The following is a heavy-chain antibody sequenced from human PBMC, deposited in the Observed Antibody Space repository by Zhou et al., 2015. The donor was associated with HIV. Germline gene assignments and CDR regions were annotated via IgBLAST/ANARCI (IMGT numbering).Heavy chain of an antibody. CDR2: ISKTGNTI. J-gene: IGHJ6*02. CDR1: GFTFSDHY. D-gene: IGHD5-12*01. V-gene: IGHV3-11*01. CDR3: ARDRSAYALDV. Sequence: QVQLVESGGGLVKPGGSLRLSCEASGFTFSDHYMHWIRQAPGKGLEWVSYISKTGNTIQYADSVKGRFTISRDNANKSLYLQMNNLRAEDTAIYYCARDRSAYALDVWGHGTTVTVSS.